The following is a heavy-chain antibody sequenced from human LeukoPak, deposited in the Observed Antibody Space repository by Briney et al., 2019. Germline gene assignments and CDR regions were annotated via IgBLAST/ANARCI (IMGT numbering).Heavy chain of an antibody. CDR2: IIPIFGTA. V-gene: IGHV1-69*05. J-gene: IGHJ1*01. Sequence: SVKVSCKASGGTFSSYAISWVRQAPGQGLEWMGRIIPIFGTANYAQKLQGRVTITTDESTSTAYMELSSLRSEDTAVYYCARIPTGIAADGPAAHWGQGTLVTVSS. CDR3: ARIPTGIAADGPAAH. D-gene: IGHD6-13*01. CDR1: GGTFSSYA.